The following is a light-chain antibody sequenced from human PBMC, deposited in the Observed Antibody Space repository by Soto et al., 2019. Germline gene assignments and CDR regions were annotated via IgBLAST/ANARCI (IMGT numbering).Light chain of an antibody. J-gene: IGLJ2*01. CDR2: DNN. Sequence: QSVLTQPPSVSAAPGQKVTISCSGSSSNIGNNYVSWYQQLPGTAPKLLIYDNNKRPSGIPDRFSGSKSGTSATLGITGLQTGDEADYYCGTWDSSLSARVFGGGNQLTVL. V-gene: IGLV1-51*01. CDR3: GTWDSSLSARV. CDR1: SSNIGNNY.